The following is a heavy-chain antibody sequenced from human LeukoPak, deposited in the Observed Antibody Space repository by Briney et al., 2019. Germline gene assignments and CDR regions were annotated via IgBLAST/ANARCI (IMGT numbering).Heavy chain of an antibody. V-gene: IGHV1-18*01. CDR2: ISAYNGNT. CDR1: GYTFTSYG. CDR3: ARDHVVRGVIARFDY. J-gene: IGHJ4*02. Sequence: ASVKVSCKASGYTFTSYGISWVRQAPGQGLERMGWISAYNGNTNYAQKLQGRVTMTTDTSTSTAYMELRSLRSDDTAVYYCARDHVVRGVIARFDYWGQGTLVTVSS. D-gene: IGHD3-10*01.